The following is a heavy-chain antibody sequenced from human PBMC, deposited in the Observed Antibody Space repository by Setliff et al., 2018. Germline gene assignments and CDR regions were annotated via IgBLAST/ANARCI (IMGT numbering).Heavy chain of an antibody. Sequence: SETLSLTCSVSGASVSNVNYYWGWIRQPPGKGLEWVGSIYYSGKTHSNPSFKSRVTMSVDKSKNQFSLKLASVTAADRAVYYCARIAYFDFWRGFGVGAFDLWGHGSVVTVSS. D-gene: IGHD3-3*01. V-gene: IGHV4-39*01. CDR3: ARIAYFDFWRGFGVGAFDL. CDR1: GASVSNVNYY. J-gene: IGHJ3*01. CDR2: IYYSGKT.